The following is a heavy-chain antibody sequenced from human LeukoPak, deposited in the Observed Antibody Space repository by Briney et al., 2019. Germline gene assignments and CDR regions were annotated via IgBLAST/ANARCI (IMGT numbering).Heavy chain of an antibody. Sequence: PGRSLRLSCAASGFTFSSYAMHWVRQAPGKGLEWVALISYDGSNKYYADSVKGRFTISRDNSKNTLYLQMNSLRAEDTAVYYCAKVPPLDSSGYYLGYWGQGTLVTVSS. V-gene: IGHV3-30*04. CDR3: AKVPPLDSSGYYLGY. D-gene: IGHD3-22*01. CDR1: GFTFSSYA. J-gene: IGHJ4*02. CDR2: ISYDGSNK.